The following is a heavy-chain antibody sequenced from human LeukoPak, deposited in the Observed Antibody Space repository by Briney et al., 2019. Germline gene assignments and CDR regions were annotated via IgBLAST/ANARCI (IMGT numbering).Heavy chain of an antibody. Sequence: GASVKVSCKASGYTFTSYDISWVRQAPGQGLEWMGWISAYNGNTNYAQKLQGRVTMTTDTSTSTAYMELRSLRSDDTAVYYCARDPALMVRGVIIEGNWFDPWGQGTLVTVSS. CDR3: ARDPALMVRGVIIEGNWFDP. J-gene: IGHJ5*02. D-gene: IGHD3-10*01. V-gene: IGHV1-18*01. CDR1: GYTFTSYD. CDR2: ISAYNGNT.